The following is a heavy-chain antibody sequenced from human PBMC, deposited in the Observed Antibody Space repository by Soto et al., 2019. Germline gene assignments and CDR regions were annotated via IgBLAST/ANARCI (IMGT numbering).Heavy chain of an antibody. J-gene: IGHJ6*03. CDR2: ISGSGGST. D-gene: IGHD2-2*01. Sequence: GGSLRLSCAASGFTFSSYAMSWVRQAPGKGLEWVSAISGSGGSTYYADSVKGRFTISRDNSKNTLYLQMNSLRAEDTAVYYCAKSGGDIVVVPSRAGYYYYYMDVWGKGTTVTVPS. CDR1: GFTFSSYA. V-gene: IGHV3-23*01. CDR3: AKSGGDIVVVPSRAGYYYYYMDV.